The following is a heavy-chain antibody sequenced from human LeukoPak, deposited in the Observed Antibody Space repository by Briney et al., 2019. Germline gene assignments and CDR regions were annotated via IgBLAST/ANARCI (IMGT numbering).Heavy chain of an antibody. J-gene: IGHJ4*02. CDR2: INWNGGST. CDR3: ARERGIVGATTPFDY. Sequence: PGGSLRLSCAASGLTFDDYGMSWVRQAPGKGLEWVSGINWNGGSTGYADSVKGRFTISRDNAKNSLYLQMNSLRAEDTALYYCARERGIVGATTPFDYWGQGTLVTVSS. CDR1: GLTFDDYG. V-gene: IGHV3-20*04. D-gene: IGHD1-26*01.